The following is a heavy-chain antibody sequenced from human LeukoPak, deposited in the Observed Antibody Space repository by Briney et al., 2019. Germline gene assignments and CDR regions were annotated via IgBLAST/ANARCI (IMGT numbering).Heavy chain of an antibody. CDR1: GGSISSSSYY. V-gene: IGHV4-39*07. CDR3: ARAFTIFGVVSFFDYYYYMDV. D-gene: IGHD3-3*01. CDR2: IYYSGST. J-gene: IGHJ6*03. Sequence: SETLSLTCTVSGGSISSSSYYWGWIRQPPGKGLEWIGSIYYSGSTYYNPSLKSRVTISVDTSKNQFSLKLSSVTAADTAVYYCARAFTIFGVVSFFDYYYYMDVWGKGTTVTISS.